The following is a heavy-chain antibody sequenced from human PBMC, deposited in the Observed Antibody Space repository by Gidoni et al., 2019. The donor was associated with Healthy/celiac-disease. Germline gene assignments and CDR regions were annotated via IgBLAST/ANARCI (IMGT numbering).Heavy chain of an antibody. J-gene: IGHJ3*02. V-gene: IGHV5-51*03. D-gene: IGHD3-3*01. CDR1: GSRFTSYW. CDR3: ARFPTYDFWSGNGDI. Sequence: EVQLLQSGAEVKKPGESLTISCKGPGSRFTSYWIGWVRQMPGKGLEWMGIIYPGDSDTRYSPSFQGQVTISADKSISTAYLQWSSLKASDTAMYYCARFPTYDFWSGNGDIWGQGTMVTVSS. CDR2: IYPGDSDT.